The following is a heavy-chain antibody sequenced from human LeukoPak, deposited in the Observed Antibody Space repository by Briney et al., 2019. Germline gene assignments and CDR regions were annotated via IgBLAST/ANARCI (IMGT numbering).Heavy chain of an antibody. V-gene: IGHV3-30*02. CDR2: IRYDGSNK. D-gene: IGHD3-22*01. CDR1: GFTFSSYG. Sequence: GGSLRLSCAASGFTFSSYGMHWVRQAPGKVLEWVAFIRYDGSNKYYADSVKGRFTISRDNSKNTLYLQMNSLRAEDTAVYYCARDQYYYDTTGYFGTLAYWGQGTLVTVSS. CDR3: ARDQYYYDTTGYFGTLAY. J-gene: IGHJ4*02.